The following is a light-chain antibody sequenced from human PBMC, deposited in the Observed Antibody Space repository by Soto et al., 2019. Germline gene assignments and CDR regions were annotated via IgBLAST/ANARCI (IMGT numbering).Light chain of an antibody. CDR2: GAS. V-gene: IGKV3-15*01. CDR1: QSVSSN. J-gene: IGKJ4*01. Sequence: EIVLTQSPGTLSLSRGERTTLSCRASQSVSSNLAWYQQEPGQAPRLLIYGASTRATGIPARFSGSGSGTEFTLTISSLQSEDFAVYYCQEYNYWHPITFGGGTKVDIK. CDR3: QEYNYWHPIT.